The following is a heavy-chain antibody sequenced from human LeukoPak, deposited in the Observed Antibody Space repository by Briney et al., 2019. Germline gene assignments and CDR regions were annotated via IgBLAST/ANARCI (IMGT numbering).Heavy chain of an antibody. J-gene: IGHJ3*02. CDR1: GGSISSGSYY. D-gene: IGHD6-13*01. V-gene: IGHV4-61*01. CDR3: ARGAYSSWSSSWEDDAFDI. Sequence: SQTLSLTCTVSGGSISSGSYYWTWIRQPPGKGLEWIGYIYYSGSTNYNPSLKSRVTISVDTSKNQFSLKLSSVTAADTAVYYCARGAYSSWSSSWEDDAFDIWGQGTMVTVSS. CDR2: IYYSGST.